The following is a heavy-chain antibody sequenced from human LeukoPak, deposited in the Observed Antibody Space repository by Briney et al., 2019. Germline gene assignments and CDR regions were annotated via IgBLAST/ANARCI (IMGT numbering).Heavy chain of an antibody. Sequence: GGSLTRYCAACGVTFSSKEMNWVRQAPGKGLEWVSYISSSGSTIYYADSVKGRFTISRDNAKNSLYLQMNSLRAEDTAVYYCARDQGIDYGMDVWGQGTTVTVSS. D-gene: IGHD2-21*01. CDR2: ISSSGSTI. V-gene: IGHV3-48*03. J-gene: IGHJ6*02. CDR1: GVTFSSKE. CDR3: ARDQGIDYGMDV.